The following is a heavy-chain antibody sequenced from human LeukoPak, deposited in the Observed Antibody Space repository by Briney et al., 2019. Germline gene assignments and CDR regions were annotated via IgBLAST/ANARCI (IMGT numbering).Heavy chain of an antibody. V-gene: IGHV1-8*01. D-gene: IGHD6-19*01. CDR3: ARGRGRAVAGKEIMLDY. Sequence: ASVKVSCKASGYTFTSYDINWVRQATGQGLEWMGWMNPNSGNTGYAQKFQGRVTMTRNTSISTAYMELSSLRSEDTAVYYCARGRGRAVAGKEIMLDYWGQGTLVTVSS. CDR2: MNPNSGNT. CDR1: GYTFTSYD. J-gene: IGHJ4*02.